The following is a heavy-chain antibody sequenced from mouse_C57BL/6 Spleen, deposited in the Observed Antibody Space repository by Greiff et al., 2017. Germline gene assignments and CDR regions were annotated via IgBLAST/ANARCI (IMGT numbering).Heavy chain of an antibody. CDR3: ASLYYYGSSYYFDV. V-gene: IGHV1-81*01. Sequence: VQLQQSGAELARPGASVKLSCKASGYTFTSYGISWVKQRTGQGLEWIGEIYPRSGNTYYNEKFKGKATLTADKSSSTAYMELRSLTSEDSAVYFCASLYYYGSSYYFDVWGTGTTVTVAS. J-gene: IGHJ1*03. CDR1: GYTFTSYG. D-gene: IGHD1-1*01. CDR2: IYPRSGNT.